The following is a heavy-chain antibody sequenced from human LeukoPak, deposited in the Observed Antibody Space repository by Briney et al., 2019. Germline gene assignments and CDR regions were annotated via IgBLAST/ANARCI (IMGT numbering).Heavy chain of an antibody. CDR2: IWYDGSNK. D-gene: IGHD3-10*01. V-gene: IGHV3-33*01. J-gene: IGHJ4*02. CDR1: GFTFRTYG. Sequence: GGSLRLSCAVSGFTFRTYGMHWVRQAPGKGLEWVAVIWYDGSNKDYVDSVKGRFTISRDNFKNTLYLQMNSLRVEDTAVYYCARGLSSGELLQYYFDYWGQGTLVTVSS. CDR3: ARGLSSGELLQYYFDY.